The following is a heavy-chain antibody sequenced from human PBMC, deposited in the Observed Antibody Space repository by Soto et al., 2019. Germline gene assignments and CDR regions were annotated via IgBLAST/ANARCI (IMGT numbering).Heavy chain of an antibody. J-gene: IGHJ5*02. V-gene: IGHV1-18*01. CDR1: GYTFTSYG. CDR3: AREAAYYGILTGYHVNWFDP. Sequence: ASVKVSCKASGYTFTSYGISWVRQAPGQGLEWMGWISAYNGNTNYAQKLQGRVTMTTDTSTSTAYMELRSLRSDDTAVYYCAREAAYYGILTGYHVNWFDPWGQGTLVTVSS. CDR2: ISAYNGNT. D-gene: IGHD3-9*01.